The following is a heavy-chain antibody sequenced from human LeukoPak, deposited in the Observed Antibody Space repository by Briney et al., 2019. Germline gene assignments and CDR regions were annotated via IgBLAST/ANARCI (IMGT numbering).Heavy chain of an antibody. D-gene: IGHD3-10*01. CDR2: ISYDGSNK. J-gene: IGHJ6*03. CDR3: AKGFGELFGDPPHDYYMDV. V-gene: IGHV3-30*04. Sequence: GRSLRLSCAASGFTFSNFAMHWVRQAPGKGLEWVAIISYDGSNKYYADSVKGRFTISRDNSKNTLYLQMNSLRAEDTAVYYCAKGFGELFGDPPHDYYMDVWGKGTTVTVSS. CDR1: GFTFSNFA.